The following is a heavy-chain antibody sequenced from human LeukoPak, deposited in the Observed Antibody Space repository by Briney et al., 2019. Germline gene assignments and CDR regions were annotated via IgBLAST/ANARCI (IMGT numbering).Heavy chain of an antibody. CDR2: MNNGPGAT. D-gene: IGHD5-12*01. V-gene: IGHV3-23*01. J-gene: IGHJ6*02. CDR3: AKTHYDLLDV. CDR1: GFSFSTSP. Sequence: PGGSLRLSCAASGFSFSTSPMSWVRQPPGKGLEWVSAMNNGPGATFYRDSVRGRFTISRDDSKSTLYLHMNSLRAEDTGTYYCAKTHYDLLDVWGQGTTVTVSS.